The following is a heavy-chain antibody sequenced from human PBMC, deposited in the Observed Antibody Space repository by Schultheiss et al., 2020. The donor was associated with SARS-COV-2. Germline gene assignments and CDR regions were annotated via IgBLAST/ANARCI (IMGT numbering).Heavy chain of an antibody. V-gene: IGHV3-11*04. J-gene: IGHJ3*02. D-gene: IGHD1-26*01. CDR1: GFTVSSNY. CDR2: ISSSGSTI. CDR3: ARLVGATTSDAFDI. Sequence: GESLKISCAASGFTVSSNYMSWVRQAPGKGLEWVSYISSSGSTIYYADSVKGRFTISRDNAKNSLYLQMNSLRAEDTAVYYCARLVGATTSDAFDIWGQGTMVTVSS.